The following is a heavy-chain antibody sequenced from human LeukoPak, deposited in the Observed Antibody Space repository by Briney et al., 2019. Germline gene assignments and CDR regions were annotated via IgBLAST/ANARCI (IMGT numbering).Heavy chain of an antibody. Sequence: GASVKVSCKASEYSFTTYDVNWVRQAPGQGLEWMGWMNPKSGNTGYAPKFQGRVTMTRNTSIDTAFMELKSLSFEDTAVYYCAKATTTIAAVPHNPWGQGTLVTVSS. CDR3: AKATTTIAAVPHNP. J-gene: IGHJ5*02. V-gene: IGHV1-8*01. D-gene: IGHD6-13*01. CDR1: EYSFTTYD. CDR2: MNPKSGNT.